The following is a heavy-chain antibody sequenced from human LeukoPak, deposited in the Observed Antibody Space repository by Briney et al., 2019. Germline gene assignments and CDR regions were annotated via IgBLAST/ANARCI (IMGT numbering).Heavy chain of an antibody. CDR1: AFTFSSYS. CDR2: ISSSGSYI. J-gene: IGHJ4*02. CDR3: AKDGYNWNVVLDY. Sequence: GGSLRLSCAASAFTFSSYSMNWVRQAPGKGLEWVSSISSSGSYIYYADSVKGRFTISRDNSKNTLYLQMNSLRAEDTAVYYCAKDGYNWNVVLDYWGQGTLVTVSS. V-gene: IGHV3-21*04. D-gene: IGHD1-1*01.